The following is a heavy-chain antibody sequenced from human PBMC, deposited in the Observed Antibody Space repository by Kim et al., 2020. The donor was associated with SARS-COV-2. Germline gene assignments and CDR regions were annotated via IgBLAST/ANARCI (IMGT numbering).Heavy chain of an antibody. J-gene: IGHJ6*02. CDR3: ARLDYYGSGSYYSPPYGMDV. CDR1: GYSFTSYW. D-gene: IGHD3-10*01. V-gene: IGHV5-10-1*01. CDR2: IDPSDSYT. Sequence: GESLKISCKGSGYSFTSYWISWVRQMPGKGLEWMGRIDPSDSYTNYSPSFQGHVTISADKSISTAYLQWSSLKASDTAMYYCARLDYYGSGSYYSPPYGMDVWGQGTTVTVSS.